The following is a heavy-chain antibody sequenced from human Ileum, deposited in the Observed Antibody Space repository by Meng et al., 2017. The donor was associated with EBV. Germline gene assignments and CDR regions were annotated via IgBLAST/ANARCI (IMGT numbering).Heavy chain of an antibody. J-gene: IGHJ4*02. CDR3: ASRPPYNQGVSLEY. V-gene: IGHV4-4*02. D-gene: IGHD3-10*01. CDR2: IFQPAST. Sequence: ESVPGLLDPSGTLSLTCAVSGCSSTRSIWWTLVRQPPWKGLELIGRIFQPASTNYTPSLQSRITMSRDESKNQFSLQLYFVTAAYSAVYYCASRPPYNQGVSLEYWGQGTLVTVSS. CDR1: GCSSTRSIW.